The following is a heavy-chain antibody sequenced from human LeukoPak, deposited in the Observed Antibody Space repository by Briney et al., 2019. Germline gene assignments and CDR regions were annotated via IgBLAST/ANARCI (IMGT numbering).Heavy chain of an antibody. CDR2: ISYDGSNK. CDR3: ARGVLYYDFWSGKDTYFDY. Sequence: GGSLRLSCAASGFTFSSYAMYWVRQAPGKGLEWVAQISYDGSNKYYADSVKGRFTISRDNSKNTLYLQMNSLRAEDTAVYYCARGVLYYDFWSGKDTYFDYWGQGTLVTVSS. CDR1: GFTFSSYA. V-gene: IGHV3-30-3*01. D-gene: IGHD3-3*01. J-gene: IGHJ4*02.